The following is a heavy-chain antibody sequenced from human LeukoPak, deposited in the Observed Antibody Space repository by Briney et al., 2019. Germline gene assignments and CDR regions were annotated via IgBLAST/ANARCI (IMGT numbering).Heavy chain of an antibody. D-gene: IGHD3-10*01. CDR1: GFTFSGSA. V-gene: IGHV3-73*01. CDR3: AKHYTSGAFDF. Sequence: GGSLRLSCAASGFTFSGSAMHWVRQASGKGLEWVGRIRSKANSYATAYAASVKGRFTISRDDSKNTAYLQMNSLKTEDTAVYYCAKHYTSGAFDFWGQGILVTVSP. J-gene: IGHJ4*02. CDR2: IRSKANSYAT.